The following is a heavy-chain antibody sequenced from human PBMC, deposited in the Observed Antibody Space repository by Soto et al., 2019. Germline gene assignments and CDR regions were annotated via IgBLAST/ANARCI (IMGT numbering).Heavy chain of an antibody. CDR1: GGSISSGDYY. J-gene: IGHJ4*02. CDR2: IYYSGST. V-gene: IGHV4-30-4*01. D-gene: IGHD3-22*01. Sequence: LSLTCTVSGGSISSGDYYWSWIRQPPGKGLEWIGYIYYSGSTYYNPSLKSRVTISVDTSKNQFSLKLSSVTAADTAVYYCARAPYYYDSSGYYLELNYWGQGTLVTVSS. CDR3: ARAPYYYDSSGYYLELNY.